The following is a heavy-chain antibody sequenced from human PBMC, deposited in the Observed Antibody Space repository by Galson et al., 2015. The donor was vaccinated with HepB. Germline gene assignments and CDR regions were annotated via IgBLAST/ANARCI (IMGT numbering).Heavy chain of an antibody. CDR1: GGSVTRTTSY. D-gene: IGHD3-10*01. V-gene: IGHV4-39*01. CDR2: MYYSGST. Sequence: SETLSLTCSVSGGSVTRTTSYCGWIRQPPGKGLEWIGSMYYSGSTYYNPSLKSRVSISIDTSKNQFSLKVRSVTAADTAVYYCVRHQLGHGYGSDDWGQGTLVTVSS. J-gene: IGHJ4*02. CDR3: VRHQLGHGYGSDD.